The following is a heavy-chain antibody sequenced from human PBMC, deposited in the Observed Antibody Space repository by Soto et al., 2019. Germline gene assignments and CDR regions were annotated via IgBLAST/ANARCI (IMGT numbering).Heavy chain of an antibody. CDR2: IYYTGNT. V-gene: IGHV4-31*03. Sequence: THSLTCRLSDRSVSSGAYYWRWIRPHPGRGLEWIGYIYYTGNTYYNPSLKSRLAISVDTSKNQFSLKLTSVTAADTAVYYCARHQRSXXXXDHRGQATLVNVSA. D-gene: IGHD3-3*01. CDR3: ARHQRSXXXXDH. J-gene: IGHJ4*02. CDR1: DRSVSSGAYY.